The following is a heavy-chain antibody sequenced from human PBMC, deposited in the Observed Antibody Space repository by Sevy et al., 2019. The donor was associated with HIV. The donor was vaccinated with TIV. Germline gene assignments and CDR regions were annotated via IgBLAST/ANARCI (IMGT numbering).Heavy chain of an antibody. D-gene: IGHD3-22*01. CDR2: ISYDGSNK. CDR3: AREASYYYDSSGAFDI. Sequence: GGSLRLSCAASGFTFSSYAMHWVRQAPGKWLEWVAVISYDGSNKYYADSVQGRFTISRDNSKNTLYLQMNSLRAEDTAVYYCAREASYYYDSSGAFDIWGQGTMVTVSS. V-gene: IGHV3-30-3*01. J-gene: IGHJ3*02. CDR1: GFTFSSYA.